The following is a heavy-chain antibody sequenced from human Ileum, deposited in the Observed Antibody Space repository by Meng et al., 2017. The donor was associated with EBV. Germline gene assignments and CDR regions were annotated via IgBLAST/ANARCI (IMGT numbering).Heavy chain of an antibody. CDR3: ARGTGTMFA. J-gene: IGHJ5*02. CDR2: IYYTGST. D-gene: IGHD1-1*01. Sequence: VQLEEGGPGPCKPSGPLSLLCAGSCGDDFRGSYHRSWVRQPPGEGLEWNGDIYYTGSTNYNPSLKRRVTISVDTSKNQFSLNLTSETAADTAVYFCARGTGTMFAWGQGTLVTVSS. CDR1: CGDDFRGSYH. V-gene: IGHV4-61*01.